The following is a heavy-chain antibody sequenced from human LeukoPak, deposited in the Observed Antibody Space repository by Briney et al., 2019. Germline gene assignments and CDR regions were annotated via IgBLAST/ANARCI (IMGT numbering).Heavy chain of an antibody. J-gene: IGHJ5*02. D-gene: IGHD3-10*01. CDR1: GGSISSSSYY. V-gene: IGHV4-39*07. CDR2: IYYSGST. Sequence: PSETLSLTCTVSGGSISSSSYYWGWIRQPPGKGLEWIGSIYYSGSTYYNPSLKSRVTISVDTSKNQFSLKLSSVTAADTAVYYCARDGRMVRGVIIRNWFDPWGQGTLVTVSS. CDR3: ARDGRMVRGVIIRNWFDP.